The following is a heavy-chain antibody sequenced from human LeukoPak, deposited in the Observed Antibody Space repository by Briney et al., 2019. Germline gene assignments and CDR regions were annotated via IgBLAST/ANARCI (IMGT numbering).Heavy chain of an antibody. CDR3: ARGWVATTAFDY. V-gene: IGHV4-59*12. CDR1: GGSISSYY. Sequence: SETLSLTCTVSGGSISSYYWSWIRQPPGKGLEWIGYIYHSGSTYYNPSLKSRVTISVDRSKNQFSLKLSSVTAADTAVYYCARGWVATTAFDYWGQGTLVTVSS. CDR2: IYHSGST. D-gene: IGHD5-12*01. J-gene: IGHJ4*02.